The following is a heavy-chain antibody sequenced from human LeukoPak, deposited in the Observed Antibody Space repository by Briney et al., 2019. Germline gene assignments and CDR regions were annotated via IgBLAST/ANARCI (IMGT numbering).Heavy chain of an antibody. V-gene: IGHV4-31*03. CDR2: IYYSGST. Sequence: SQTLSLTCTVSGGSISSGGYYWSWIRQHPGKGLEWIGYIYYSGSTYYNPSLKSRVTISVDTSKNQFSLKLSSVTAADTAVYYCAGADRGDYYYYGMDVWGQGTTVTVSS. J-gene: IGHJ6*02. D-gene: IGHD3-10*01. CDR1: GGSISSGGYY. CDR3: AGADRGDYYYYGMDV.